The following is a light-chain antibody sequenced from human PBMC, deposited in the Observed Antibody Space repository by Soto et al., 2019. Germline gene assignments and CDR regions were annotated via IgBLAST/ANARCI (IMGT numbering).Light chain of an antibody. CDR2: KAS. CDR3: QQYKSYPLT. CDR1: QSISTG. Sequence: DIQLTQSPSTLSASVGDRVTITCRARQSISTGLAWYQQKPGKAPKLLIYKASILERGVPSSFSGSGSETDFTDFSLIISSLQPDDFATYYCQQYKSYPLTFGGGTKVDIK. V-gene: IGKV1-5*03. J-gene: IGKJ4*01.